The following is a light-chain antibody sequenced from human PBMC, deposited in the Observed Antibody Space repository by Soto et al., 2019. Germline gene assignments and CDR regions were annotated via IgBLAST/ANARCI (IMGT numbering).Light chain of an antibody. V-gene: IGKV3D-15*01. CDR3: QQYNNWPPLT. CDR1: QSVSSN. CDR2: GAS. Sequence: TQSPATLSVAPGERTTLSCRASQSVSSNLAWYQQKPGQAPRLLIYGASTRATGIPARFSGSGSGTEFTLTISSLQSEDFAVYYCQQYNNWPPLTFGQGTRLEIK. J-gene: IGKJ5*01.